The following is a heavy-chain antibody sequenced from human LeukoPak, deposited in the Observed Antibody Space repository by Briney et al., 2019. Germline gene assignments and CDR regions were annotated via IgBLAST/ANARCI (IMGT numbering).Heavy chain of an antibody. CDR2: ISSSGSTI. V-gene: IGHV3-11*01. J-gene: IGHJ4*02. CDR3: AKPLTGGGSWPPFDS. Sequence: GGSLRLSCAASGFTFSDYYMSWIRQAPGKGLEWVSYISSSGSTIYYADSVKGRFTISRDNAKRSLSLQMNSLRDEDTAVYYCAKPLTGGGSWPPFDSWGQGTLVTVSS. D-gene: IGHD2-15*01. CDR1: GFTFSDYY.